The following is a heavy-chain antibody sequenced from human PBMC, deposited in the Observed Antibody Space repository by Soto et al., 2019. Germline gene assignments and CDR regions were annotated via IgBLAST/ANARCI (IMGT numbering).Heavy chain of an antibody. Sequence: SSETLSLTCTVSGGSISSYYWSWIRQPPGKGLEWIGYIYYSGSTNYNPSLKSRVTMSRDTSKNQFSLKLTSVTAADTALYYCGKVLVGATGHTDSDSWGPGTLVTVSS. CDR2: IYYSGST. D-gene: IGHD2-15*01. CDR3: GKVLVGATGHTDSDS. CDR1: GGSISSYY. V-gene: IGHV4-59*08. J-gene: IGHJ4*02.